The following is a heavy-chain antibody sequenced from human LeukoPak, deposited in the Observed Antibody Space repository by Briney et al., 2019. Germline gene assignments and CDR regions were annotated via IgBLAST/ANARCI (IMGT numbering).Heavy chain of an antibody. CDR3: ARDHITIFGVVTGAFDI. CDR1: GFTFSSYG. J-gene: IGHJ3*02. CDR2: IWYDGSNK. V-gene: IGHV3-33*01. D-gene: IGHD3-3*01. Sequence: GGSLRLSCAASGFTFSSYGMHWVRQAPGKGLEWVAVIWYDGSNKYYADSVKGRFTISRDNSKNTLYLQMNSLRAEDTAVYYCARDHITIFGVVTGAFDIWGQGTMVTVSS.